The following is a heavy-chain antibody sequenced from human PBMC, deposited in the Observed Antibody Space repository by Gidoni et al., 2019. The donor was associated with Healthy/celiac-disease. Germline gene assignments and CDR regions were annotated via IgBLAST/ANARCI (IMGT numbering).Heavy chain of an antibody. V-gene: IGHV1-8*01. CDR3: ARVGVSYDFWSGYYIDYYGMDV. Sequence: QVKLAQSGAEVKKPGDSVKVSCKACGYTLTSYDINWVRQDTGQGLAWMGWMNTNSGNTVYAQKFQGRVTMTRNTSISTAYMERSSLRSEDTAVYYCARVGVSYDFWSGYYIDYYGMDVWGQGTTVTVSS. J-gene: IGHJ6*02. D-gene: IGHD3-3*01. CDR1: GYTLTSYD. CDR2: MNTNSGNT.